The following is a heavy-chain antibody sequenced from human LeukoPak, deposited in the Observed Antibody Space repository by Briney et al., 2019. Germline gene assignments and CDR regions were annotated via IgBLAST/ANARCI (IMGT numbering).Heavy chain of an antibody. Sequence: GASVKVSCKASGYTFTSYGISWVRQAPGQGLEWMGGIIPIFGTANYAQKFQGRVTITADESTSTAYMELSSLRSEDTAVYYCARAPRGYSSYFDYWGQGTLVTVSS. CDR3: ARAPRGYSSYFDY. J-gene: IGHJ4*02. V-gene: IGHV1-69*13. CDR1: GYTFTSYG. CDR2: IIPIFGTA. D-gene: IGHD5-18*01.